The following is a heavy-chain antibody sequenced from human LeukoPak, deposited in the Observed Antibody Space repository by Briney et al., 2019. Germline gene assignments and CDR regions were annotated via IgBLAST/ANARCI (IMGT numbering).Heavy chain of an antibody. Sequence: GGSLRLSCAASGFTFSSYSMNWVRQAPGTGLEWVSGISGTSTITYYADSVKGRFTISRDNSRNTLYLQMNSLRAEDTALYYCAKVLSAAPDNWFDSWGQGTLVIVSS. CDR1: GFTFSSYS. J-gene: IGHJ5*01. D-gene: IGHD2-2*01. CDR3: AKVLSAAPDNWFDS. CDR2: ISGTSTIT. V-gene: IGHV3-23*01.